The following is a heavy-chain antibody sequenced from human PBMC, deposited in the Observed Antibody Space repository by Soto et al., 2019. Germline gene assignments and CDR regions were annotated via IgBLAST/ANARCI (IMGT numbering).Heavy chain of an antibody. CDR2: IIPIFGTV. V-gene: IGHV1-69*13. D-gene: IGHD5-12*01. J-gene: IGHJ2*01. Sequence: ASVKVSCKASVGPFSNYPISCVRQAHGQGLEWMGGIIPIFGTVNYAQKFQGRVTITADESASTAYMELSSLRSEDTAVYYCARGNHRWLQLWYFDLWGRGTLVTAPQ. CDR3: ARGNHRWLQLWYFDL. CDR1: VGPFSNYP.